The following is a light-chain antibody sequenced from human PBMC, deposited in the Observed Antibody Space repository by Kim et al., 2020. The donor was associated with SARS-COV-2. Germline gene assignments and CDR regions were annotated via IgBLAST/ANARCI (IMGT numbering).Light chain of an antibody. J-gene: IGLJ3*02. CDR3: SSYTSSSTWV. CDR2: DVS. V-gene: IGLV2-14*04. CDR1: SSDVGGYNY. Sequence: GQSITISCTGNSSDVGGYNYVSWYQQHPGKAPKLMMYDVSKRPSGVSNRFSGSKSGNTASLTISGLQAEDEADYYCSSYTSSSTWVFGGGTQLTVL.